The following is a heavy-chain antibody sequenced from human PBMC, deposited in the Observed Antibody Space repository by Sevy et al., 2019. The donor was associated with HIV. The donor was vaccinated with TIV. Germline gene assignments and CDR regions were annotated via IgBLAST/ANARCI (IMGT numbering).Heavy chain of an antibody. D-gene: IGHD3-16*01. CDR2: ISNGGSPT. J-gene: IGHJ5*02. CDR3: ARVDGYYDKWLDP. CDR1: GFTFTNYE. Sequence: GGSLRLSCVASGFTFTNYEMNWVRQAPGKGLEWISYISNGGSPTYYADSVKGRFTISRDNAKNSLYLQMNSLRVEDTALYYCARVDGYYDKWLDPWGQGTLVTVSS. V-gene: IGHV3-48*03.